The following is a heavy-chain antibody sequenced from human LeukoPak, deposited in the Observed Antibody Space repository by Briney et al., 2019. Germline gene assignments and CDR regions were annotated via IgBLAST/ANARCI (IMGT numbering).Heavy chain of an antibody. V-gene: IGHV3-7*03. Sequence: GGSLRLSCAASGFTFSSYWMSWVRQAPGKGLEWVANIKQDGSEKYYVVSVKGRFTISRDNAKNSLYLQMNSLRAEDTAVYYCASSYCSSTSCYWSLDYWGQGTLVTVSS. D-gene: IGHD2-2*01. J-gene: IGHJ4*02. CDR2: IKQDGSEK. CDR3: ASSYCSSTSCYWSLDY. CDR1: GFTFSSYW.